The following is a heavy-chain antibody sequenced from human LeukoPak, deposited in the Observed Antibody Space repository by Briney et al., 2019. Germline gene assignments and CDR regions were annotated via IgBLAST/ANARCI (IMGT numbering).Heavy chain of an antibody. CDR3: ARGGLGYCSSTSCYDWFDP. Sequence: GSSVKVSCKASGYTFTGYYMYWVRQAPGQGREWMGWINPNSGGTNYAQKFQGRVTMTRDTSISTAYMELSRLRSDDTAVYYCARGGLGYCSSTSCYDWFDPWGQGTLVTVSS. D-gene: IGHD2-2*01. CDR1: GYTFTGYY. CDR2: INPNSGGT. V-gene: IGHV1-2*02. J-gene: IGHJ5*02.